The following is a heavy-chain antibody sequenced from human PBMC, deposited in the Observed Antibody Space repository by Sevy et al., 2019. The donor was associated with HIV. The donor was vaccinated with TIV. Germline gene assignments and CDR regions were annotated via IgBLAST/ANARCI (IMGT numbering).Heavy chain of an antibody. J-gene: IGHJ4*02. CDR2: ISHDGSYQ. CDR3: AKGQGYDYIWGNERSEYYFDY. CDR1: RFTFSTYD. V-gene: IGHV3-30*18. Sequence: GGSLRLSCAASRFTFSTYDIHWVRQAPGKGLEWVAVISHDGSYQYYTDSVKGRFTISGDDSKNKADLQMNSLRADDSGVYYCAKGQGYDYIWGNERSEYYFDYWGQGTLVTVSS. D-gene: IGHD3-16*01.